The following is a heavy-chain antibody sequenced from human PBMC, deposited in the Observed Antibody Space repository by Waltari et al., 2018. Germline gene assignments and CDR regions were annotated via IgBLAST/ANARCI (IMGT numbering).Heavy chain of an antibody. CDR2: IYTSGST. CDR1: GGSISSGSYY. J-gene: IGHJ4*02. V-gene: IGHV4-61*02. Sequence: QVQLQESGPGLVKPSQTLSLTCTVSGGSISSGSYYWSWIRQPAGKGLEWIGRIYTSGSTNYNPSLKSRVPISVDTSKNQFSLKLSSVTAADTAVYYCAREYDYVWGSYRYTDGDYWGQGTLVTVSS. CDR3: AREYDYVWGSYRYTDGDY. D-gene: IGHD3-16*02.